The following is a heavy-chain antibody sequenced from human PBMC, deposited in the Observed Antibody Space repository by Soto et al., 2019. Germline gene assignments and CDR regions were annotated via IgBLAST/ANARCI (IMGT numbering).Heavy chain of an antibody. D-gene: IGHD2-15*01. V-gene: IGHV4-39*01. Sequence: SETLSLTCTVSGGSISSSSYYWGWIRQPPGKGLEWIGSIYYSGSTYYNPSLKSRVTISVDTSKNQFSLKLSSVTAAETAVYYCARHWYCSGGSCYSGPYYYYYMDVWGKGTTVTVSS. CDR3: ARHWYCSGGSCYSGPYYYYYMDV. CDR1: GGSISSSSYY. J-gene: IGHJ6*03. CDR2: IYYSGST.